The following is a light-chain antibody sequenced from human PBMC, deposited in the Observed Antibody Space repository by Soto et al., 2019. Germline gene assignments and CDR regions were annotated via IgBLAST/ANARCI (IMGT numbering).Light chain of an antibody. CDR1: QTISSW. Sequence: DIQMTQSPSTLSGSVGDRVTITCRASQTISSWLAWYQQKPGKAPKLLIYKASTLKSGVPSRFSGSGSGTEFTLTISSLQPDDFATYYCHQYNGYRTWTFGQGTKVDIK. J-gene: IGKJ1*01. V-gene: IGKV1-5*03. CDR3: HQYNGYRTWT. CDR2: KAS.